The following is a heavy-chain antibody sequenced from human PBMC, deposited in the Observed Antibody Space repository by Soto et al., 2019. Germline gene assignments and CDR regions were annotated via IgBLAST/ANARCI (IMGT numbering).Heavy chain of an antibody. Sequence: SETLSLTCAVYGGSSTDNHWTWIRQSPGKGLEWIGKINHSGGISSNPSLTSRVTISIDTSKNKFFLKLKSVTAADTAVYYCATGGGYYYYAMDVWGQGTTVTVYS. D-gene: IGHD3-10*01. CDR1: GGSSTDNH. CDR2: INHSGGI. CDR3: ATGGGYYYYAMDV. J-gene: IGHJ6*02. V-gene: IGHV4-34*01.